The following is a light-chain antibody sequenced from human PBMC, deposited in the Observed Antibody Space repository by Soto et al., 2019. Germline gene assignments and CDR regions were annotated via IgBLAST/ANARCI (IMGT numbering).Light chain of an antibody. J-gene: IGKJ1*01. CDR3: QQYKNWPSWT. Sequence: EIVMTQSPATLSVSPGERATLSCRASQSVSSNLAWYQQKPGQAPRLLIYGASTRATGVPARFSGSGSGTAFTLTISSLQSEDFAVYYCQQYKNWPSWTFGQGTKVEIK. V-gene: IGKV3-15*01. CDR1: QSVSSN. CDR2: GAS.